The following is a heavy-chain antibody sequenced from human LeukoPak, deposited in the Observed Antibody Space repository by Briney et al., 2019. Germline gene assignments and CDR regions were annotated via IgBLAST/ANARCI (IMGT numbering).Heavy chain of an antibody. CDR2: INHSGST. Sequence: PSETLSLTCAVYGGSFSGYYWSWIRQPPGKGLEWIGEINHSGSTNYNPSLKSRVTISVDTSKNQFSLKLSSATAADTAVYYCARGGVTIYYYGMDVWGQGTTVTVSS. V-gene: IGHV4-34*01. D-gene: IGHD4-17*01. J-gene: IGHJ6*02. CDR3: ARGGVTIYYYGMDV. CDR1: GGSFSGYY.